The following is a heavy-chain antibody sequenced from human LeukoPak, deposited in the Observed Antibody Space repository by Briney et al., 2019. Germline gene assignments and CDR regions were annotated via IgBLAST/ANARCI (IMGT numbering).Heavy chain of an antibody. V-gene: IGHV3-23*01. D-gene: IGHD3-22*01. Sequence: TAGSLSLSCAASGFTFSTYDMSWVRQAPGKGLEWVLGINDRGVSTYYADSVKGRFTISRDNSKNTLYLQMNSLRAEDTAVYYCARVTPDYDSSGYYSAPFDYWGQGTLVTVSS. CDR2: INDRGVST. CDR1: GFTFSTYD. J-gene: IGHJ4*02. CDR3: ARVTPDYDSSGYYSAPFDY.